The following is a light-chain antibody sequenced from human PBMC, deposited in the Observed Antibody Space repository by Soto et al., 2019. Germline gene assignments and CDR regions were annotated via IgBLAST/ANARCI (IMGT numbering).Light chain of an antibody. Sequence: EIGLTQSPGTLSLSPGERATLSCRASQSVSTSYLAWYQQKPGQAPRLLIYGASSRATGIPDRFSGSGSGADFALTISRLEPDDFAVYYWQQYGSVPLTFGGGTKVEIK. CDR1: QSVSTSY. J-gene: IGKJ4*01. CDR2: GAS. CDR3: QQYGSVPLT. V-gene: IGKV3-20*01.